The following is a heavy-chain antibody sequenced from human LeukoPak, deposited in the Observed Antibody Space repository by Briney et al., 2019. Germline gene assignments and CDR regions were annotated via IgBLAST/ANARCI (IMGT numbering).Heavy chain of an antibody. CDR3: ARDPVGSYYPDY. J-gene: IGHJ4*02. CDR1: GGSISSSSYY. V-gene: IGHV4-39*07. CDR2: IYYSGST. Sequence: SETLSLTCTVSGGSISSSSYYWGWIRQPPGKGLEWIGYIYYSGSTYYNPSLKSRVTISVDTSKNQFSLKLSSVTAADTAVYYCARDPVGSYYPDYWGQGTLVTVSS. D-gene: IGHD1-26*01.